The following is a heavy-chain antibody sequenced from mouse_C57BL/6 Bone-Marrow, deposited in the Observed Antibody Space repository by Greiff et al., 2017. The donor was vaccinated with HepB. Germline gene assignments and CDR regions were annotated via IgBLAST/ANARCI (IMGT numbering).Heavy chain of an antibody. CDR2: INPNNGGT. CDR1: GYTFTDYN. J-gene: IGHJ3*01. CDR3: AHNYYGSSWFAY. V-gene: IGHV1-22*01. Sequence: EVQLQQSGPELVKPGASVKMSCKASGYTFTDYNMHWVKQSHGKSLEWIGYINPNNGGTSYNQKFKGKATLTVNKSSSTAYMELRSLTSEDSAVYYCAHNYYGSSWFAYWGQGTLVTVSA. D-gene: IGHD1-1*01.